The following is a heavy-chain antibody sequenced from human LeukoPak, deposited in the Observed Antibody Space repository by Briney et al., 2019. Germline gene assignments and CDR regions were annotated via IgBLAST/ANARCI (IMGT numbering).Heavy chain of an antibody. D-gene: IGHD2-21*01. CDR3: AKGNCDSRPYYFDF. CDR1: GFTFNSYA. Sequence: GGSLRLSCAASGFTFNSYAMSWVRQAPGKGLEWVSAITGSGGDTYHAESVKGRFTISRDNSQDTLYLQMNSLTVEDMAVYYCAKGNCDSRPYYFDFWGQGTLVTVSS. V-gene: IGHV3-23*01. CDR2: ITGSGGDT. J-gene: IGHJ4*02.